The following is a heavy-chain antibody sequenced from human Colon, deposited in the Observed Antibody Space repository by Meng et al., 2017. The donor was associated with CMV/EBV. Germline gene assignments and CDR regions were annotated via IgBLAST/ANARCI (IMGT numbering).Heavy chain of an antibody. J-gene: IGHJ4*02. CDR3: ATDHLWGMPN. D-gene: IGHD3-3*02. Sequence: QVGLVESGGGVVQPGGSLRLSCVTSGFIFSHYSMHWVRQSPGKGLEWVAHIRFDGSQQFYVQSVKGRFTVSRHDPKNTLYLQMNDLRPEDTGVYYCATDHLWGMPNWGRGTLVTVSS. CDR1: GFIFSHYS. V-gene: IGHV3-30*02. CDR2: IRFDGSQQ.